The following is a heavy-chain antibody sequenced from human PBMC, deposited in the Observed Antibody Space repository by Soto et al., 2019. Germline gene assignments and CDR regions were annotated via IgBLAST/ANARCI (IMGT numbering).Heavy chain of an antibody. CDR2: IYSSGST. V-gene: IGHV4-4*07. CDR1: GGAISTYY. J-gene: IGHJ5*02. D-gene: IGHD3-3*01. CDR3: ARGQRFSDWFDP. Sequence: LTCTVSGGAISTYYWTWIRQPAGKGLEWIGRIYSSGSTKYNPSLQSRVTMSLDTSNNQFSLRLTSVTAADTAVYYCARGQRFSDWFDPWGQGTLVTVSS.